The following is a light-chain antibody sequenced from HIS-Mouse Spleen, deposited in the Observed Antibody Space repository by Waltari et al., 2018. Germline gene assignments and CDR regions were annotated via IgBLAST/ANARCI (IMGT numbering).Light chain of an antibody. CDR2: YDS. J-gene: IGLJ1*01. V-gene: IGLV3-10*01. CDR1: ALPKKY. Sequence: SYELTQPPSVSVSPGQTARITCSGDALPKKYAYWDQQKSGQAPVMVIYYDSKRPSGSPARFSGSSSWTMATLTISGAQVEDEADYYCYSTDSSGNHYVFGTGTKVTVL. CDR3: YSTDSSGNHYV.